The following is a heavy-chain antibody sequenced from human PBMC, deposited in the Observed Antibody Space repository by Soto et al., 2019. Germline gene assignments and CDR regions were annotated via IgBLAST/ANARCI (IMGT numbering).Heavy chain of an antibody. CDR2: IIPILGIA. CDR3: ARGGLDAYDSSGYCDY. V-gene: IGHV1-69*02. Sequence: QVQLVQSGAEVKKPGSSVKVSCKASGGTFSSYTISWVRQAPGQGLEWMGRIIPILGIANYAQKFQGRVTITADKSTSTAYMELSSLRSEDTAVYYCARGGLDAYDSSGYCDYWGQGTLVTVSS. CDR1: GGTFSSYT. J-gene: IGHJ4*02. D-gene: IGHD3-22*01.